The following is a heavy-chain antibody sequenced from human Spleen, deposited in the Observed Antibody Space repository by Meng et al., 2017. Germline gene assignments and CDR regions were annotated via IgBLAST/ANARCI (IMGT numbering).Heavy chain of an antibody. CDR2: IYHGGDT. Sequence: QLQPQVCGRHLLKPSATLSLTSAVYGGSFSGDYWSWIRQPPGKGLEWIGEIYHGGDTNYTPSLKSRVTIAIDKSKNQFSLKLTSVTAADTAVYYCASWIYSCGWQWGQGALVTVSS. CDR1: GGSFSGDY. CDR3: ASWIYSCGWQ. V-gene: IGHV4-34*02. J-gene: IGHJ4*02. D-gene: IGHD6-19*01.